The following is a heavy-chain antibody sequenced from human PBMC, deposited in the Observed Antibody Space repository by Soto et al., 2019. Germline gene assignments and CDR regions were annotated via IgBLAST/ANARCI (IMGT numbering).Heavy chain of an antibody. D-gene: IGHD2-15*01. CDR3: ARSVAPYYFDY. V-gene: IGHV1-3*01. J-gene: IGHJ4*02. CDR1: GYTFTSYA. CDR2: INAGNGNT. Sequence: QVQLVQSGAEVKKPGASVKVSCKASGYTFTSYAMPWVRQAPGQRLEWMGWINAGNGNTKYSQKFQGRVTITRDTSASTAYMELSSLRSEDTAVYYCARSVAPYYFDYWGQGTLVTVSS.